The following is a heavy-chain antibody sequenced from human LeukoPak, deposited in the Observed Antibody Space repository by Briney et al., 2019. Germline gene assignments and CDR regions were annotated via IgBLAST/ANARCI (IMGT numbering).Heavy chain of an antibody. V-gene: IGHV3-23*01. D-gene: IGHD5-24*01. J-gene: IGHJ4*02. CDR3: ARTKEMATISYFDS. CDR2: ISGSGGST. Sequence: GGSLRLSCAASGFTVSSNYMSWVRQAPGKGLEWVSVISGSGGSTYYADSVKGRFTISRDNSRNTVYLQMNSLRAEDTAVYYCARTKEMATISYFDSWGQGTLVTVSS. CDR1: GFTVSSNY.